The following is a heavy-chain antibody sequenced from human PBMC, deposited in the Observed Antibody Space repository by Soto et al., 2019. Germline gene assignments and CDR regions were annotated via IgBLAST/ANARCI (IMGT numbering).Heavy chain of an antibody. D-gene: IGHD1-1*01. V-gene: IGHV4-34*01. CDR1: GGSVSSGSYY. Sequence: PSETLSLTCAFYGGSVSSGSYYWSWIRQPPGKGLEWIAEISHSGRIHFNPSLKSRVTISVDTSKNQFSLKMSSVTAADTALYYCARVERGTATTVVDAFDIWGQGTMVTVSS. CDR3: ARVERGTATTVVDAFDI. CDR2: ISHSGRI. J-gene: IGHJ3*02.